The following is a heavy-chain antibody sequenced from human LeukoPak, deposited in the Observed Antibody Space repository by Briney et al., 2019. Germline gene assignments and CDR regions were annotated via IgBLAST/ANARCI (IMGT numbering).Heavy chain of an antibody. V-gene: IGHV3-21*01. CDR1: GFTFSSYS. D-gene: IGHD6-13*01. J-gene: IGHJ4*02. Sequence: GGSLRLSCAASGFTFSSYSMNWVRQAPGKGLEWVSSISSSSSYIYYADSVKGRFTISRDNAKNSLYLQMNSLRAEDTAVYYCARGIKIAVAGHWGQGTLVTVSS. CDR2: ISSSSSYI. CDR3: ARGIKIAVAGH.